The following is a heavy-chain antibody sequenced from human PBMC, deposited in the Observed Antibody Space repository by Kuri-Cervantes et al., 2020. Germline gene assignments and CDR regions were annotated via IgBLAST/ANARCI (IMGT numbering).Heavy chain of an antibody. D-gene: IGHD4-17*01. Sequence: GESLKISCAASGFTFSSYAMSWVRQAPGKGLEWASSISSSSSYIYYADSVKGRFTISRDNAKNSLYLQMNSLRAEDTAVYYCHGDYVGQDGWPTDYWGQGTLVTVSS. CDR1: GFTFSSYA. CDR2: ISSSSSYI. V-gene: IGHV3-21*01. CDR3: HGDYVGQDGWPTDY. J-gene: IGHJ4*02.